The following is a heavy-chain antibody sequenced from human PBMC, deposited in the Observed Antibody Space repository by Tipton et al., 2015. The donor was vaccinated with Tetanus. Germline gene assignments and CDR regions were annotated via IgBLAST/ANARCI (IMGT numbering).Heavy chain of an antibody. D-gene: IGHD3-3*01. CDR2: IGGGGDDS. Sequence: SLRLSCEASGFSFSSYAMTWVRQAPGKGLEWVSAIGGGGDDSYYANSVMGGFVVSRDNSKNKLYLEMSSLRGDDTAVYYGAKGRIVWKFTSAYPDDAFDVWGQGTTVTVS. CDR3: AKGRIVWKFTSAYPDDAFDV. J-gene: IGHJ3*01. CDR1: GFSFSSYA. V-gene: IGHV3-23*01.